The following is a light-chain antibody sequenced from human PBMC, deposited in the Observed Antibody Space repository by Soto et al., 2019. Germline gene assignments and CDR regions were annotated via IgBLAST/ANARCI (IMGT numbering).Light chain of an antibody. J-gene: IGLJ1*01. CDR1: SSNIGGNS. Sequence: VLTQPPSVSAAPGQKVTISCSGSSSNIGGNSVSWYQQPPGTAPKLLIYDDNKRPSGIPDRFSGSKSGTSATLGITGFQTGDEADYYCGSWDSSLSAYVFGTGTKVTVL. CDR2: DDN. V-gene: IGLV1-51*01. CDR3: GSWDSSLSAYV.